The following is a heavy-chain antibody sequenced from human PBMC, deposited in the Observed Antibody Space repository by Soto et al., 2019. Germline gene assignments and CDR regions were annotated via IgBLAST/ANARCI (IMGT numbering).Heavy chain of an antibody. V-gene: IGHV3-48*01. CDR2: ISSSSYTI. J-gene: IGHJ4*01. CDR3: ARDGDIVVVPAPDY. D-gene: IGHD2-2*01. CDR1: GFTISSYS. Sequence: GGSLRLSCAASGFTISSYSMNWVRQAPGKGLEWVSYISSSSYTIYYADSVKGRFTISRDNAKNSLYLQMNSLRAEDTAVYYCARDGDIVVVPAPDYWGQGTLVTVSS.